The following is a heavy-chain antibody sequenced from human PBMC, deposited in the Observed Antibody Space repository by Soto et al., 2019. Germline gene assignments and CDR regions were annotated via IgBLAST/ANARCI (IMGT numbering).Heavy chain of an antibody. V-gene: IGHV3-15*01. D-gene: IGHD5-12*01. CDR1: GFTFSSYS. CDR2: IKSKTDGGTI. J-gene: IGHJ4*02. Sequence: PGGSLRLSCAASGFTFSSYSMNWVRQAPGKGLEWVGLIKSKTDGGTIDYPAPVKGRFIISRDDSRNTLYLQMNSLKTEDTAVYYCTNAHPRGPDYWGQGTLVTVSS. CDR3: TNAHPRGPDY.